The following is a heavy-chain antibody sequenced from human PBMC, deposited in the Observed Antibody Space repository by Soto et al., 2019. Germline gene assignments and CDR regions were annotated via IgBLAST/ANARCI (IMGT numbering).Heavy chain of an antibody. CDR2: ISGSGDST. D-gene: IGHD6-6*01. V-gene: IGHV3-23*01. CDR3: AKDPSGGSSVNWFDP. CDR1: GFTFSTYA. J-gene: IGHJ5*02. Sequence: EVQLLESGGGLVQPGGSLRLSCAASGFTFSTYAMSWVRQAPGKGLEWVSGISGSGDSTNYADSVKGRFTISRDNSKNTLYLQMNSLRAEDTAVYYCAKDPSGGSSVNWFDPWGQGTLVTVSS.